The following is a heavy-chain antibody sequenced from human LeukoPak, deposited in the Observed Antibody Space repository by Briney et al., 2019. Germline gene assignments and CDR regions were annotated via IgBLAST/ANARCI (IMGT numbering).Heavy chain of an antibody. V-gene: IGHV4-34*01. CDR3: ARVGGVRGVLTPYYFDY. J-gene: IGHJ4*02. D-gene: IGHD3-10*01. CDR1: GGSFSGYY. Sequence: SETLSLTCAVYGGSFSGYYWSWIRQPPGKGLEWIGEINHSGSTNYNPSLKSRVTISVDTSKNQFSLKLSSVTAADTAVYYCARVGGVRGVLTPYYFDYWGQGTLVTVSS. CDR2: INHSGST.